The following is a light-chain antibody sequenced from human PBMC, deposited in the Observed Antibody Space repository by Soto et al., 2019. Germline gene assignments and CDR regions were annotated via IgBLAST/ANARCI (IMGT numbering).Light chain of an antibody. CDR2: QNN. CDR1: KLENKY. V-gene: IGLV3-1*01. J-gene: IGLJ1*01. CDR3: QAWDSGTYV. Sequence: SYELTQPPSMSVSPGQTASITCFGDKLENKYACWYQQRPGQSPVLVLYQNNKRPSVILERFSGSNSGNTATLAISGTQAMDEADYYCQAWDSGTYVFGTGTKLTVL.